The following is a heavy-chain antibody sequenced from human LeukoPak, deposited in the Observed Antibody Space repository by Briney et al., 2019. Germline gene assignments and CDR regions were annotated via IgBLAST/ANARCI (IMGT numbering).Heavy chain of an antibody. D-gene: IGHD6-13*01. J-gene: IGHJ6*03. V-gene: IGHV1-2*02. Sequence: ASVKVSCKASGYTFTGYYMHWVRQAPGQGLEWMGWINPNSGGTNYAQKFQGRVTMTRDTSISTAYMELSRLRSDDTAVYYCARAGLPVSSWPDYYYYYYMDVWGKGTTVTVSS. CDR3: ARAGLPVSSWPDYYYYYYMDV. CDR2: INPNSGGT. CDR1: GYTFTGYY.